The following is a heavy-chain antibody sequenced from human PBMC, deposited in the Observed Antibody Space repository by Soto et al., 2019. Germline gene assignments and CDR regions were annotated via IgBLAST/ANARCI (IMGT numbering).Heavy chain of an antibody. D-gene: IGHD2-21*02. Sequence: SGGSLRLSCAASGFTFSSYAMTWVRQAPGKGLEWVSAVTANGGSTYSADSVKGRFTISRDNSKNTLFLQMNSLRAEDTAVYYCASLGVGDWANYYYYYGMDVWGQGTTVTV. CDR3: ASLGVGDWANYYYYYGMDV. J-gene: IGHJ6*02. V-gene: IGHV3-23*01. CDR2: VTANGGST. CDR1: GFTFSSYA.